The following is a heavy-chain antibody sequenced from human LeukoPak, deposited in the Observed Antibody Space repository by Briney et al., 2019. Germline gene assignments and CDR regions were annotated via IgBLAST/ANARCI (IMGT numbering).Heavy chain of an antibody. D-gene: IGHD3-9*01. J-gene: IGHJ4*02. Sequence: GGSLRLSCAASGFTFSSYWMSWVRQAPGKGLEWVANIKQDGSEKYYVDSVKGRFTISRDNAKNSLYLQMNSLRAEDTAVYYCARLRVLRYFDWLSKHNYYFDYWGQGTLVTVSS. CDR1: GFTFSSYW. CDR3: ARLRVLRYFDWLSKHNYYFDY. CDR2: IKQDGSEK. V-gene: IGHV3-7*01.